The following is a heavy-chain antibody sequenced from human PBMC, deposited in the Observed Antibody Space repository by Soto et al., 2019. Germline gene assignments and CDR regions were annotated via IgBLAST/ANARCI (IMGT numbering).Heavy chain of an antibody. Sequence: ASVKVSCKASGYSFTSCGISWVRQAPGQGLEWMGWISPYKGHTNYAQNLQGRVTMTTDASTSTAYMELRSLISADSAVYYCVRDLDGSGSYYTDYWGQGTLVTVS. CDR1: GYSFTSCG. CDR2: ISPYKGHT. V-gene: IGHV1-18*01. CDR3: VRDLDGSGSYYTDY. J-gene: IGHJ4*02. D-gene: IGHD3-10*01.